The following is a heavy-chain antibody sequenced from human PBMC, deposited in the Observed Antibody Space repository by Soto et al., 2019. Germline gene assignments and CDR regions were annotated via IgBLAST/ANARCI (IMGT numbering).Heavy chain of an antibody. V-gene: IGHV3-53*01. CDR2: IYSGGST. CDR3: ARDKAVEGMDV. Sequence: PGGSLRLSCAASGFTVSSNYMSWVRQAPGKGLEWVSVIYSGGSTYYADSVKGRFTISRDNSKNTLYLQMNSLRAEDTAVYYCARDKAVEGMDVWGQGTTVTVSS. D-gene: IGHD3-3*01. CDR1: GFTVSSNY. J-gene: IGHJ6*02.